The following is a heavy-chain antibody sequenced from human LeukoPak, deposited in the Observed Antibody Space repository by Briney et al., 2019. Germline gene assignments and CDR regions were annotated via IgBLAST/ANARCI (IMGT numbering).Heavy chain of an antibody. CDR1: GFTFSNFW. CDR2: INSDASST. J-gene: IGHJ4*02. D-gene: IGHD3-9*01. CDR3: GRASRYFAGPDY. V-gene: IGHV3-74*01. Sequence: GGSLRLSCAASGFTFSNFWMYWVRQVPGKGLVSVSRINSDASSTRYADSVKGRFTISRDNAKNTLYLQMNSLRVDDTAVYYCGRASRYFAGPDYWGQGTLVTVSS.